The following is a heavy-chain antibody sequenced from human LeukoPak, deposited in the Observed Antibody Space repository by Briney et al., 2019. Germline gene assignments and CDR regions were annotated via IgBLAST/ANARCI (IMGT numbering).Heavy chain of an antibody. CDR1: GFIFSTYG. CDR3: AKQGGLGYCSGTSCCADY. Sequence: GGSLRLSCAASGFIFSTYGMHWVRQAPGKGLDWVAVISYDESNKYYADSVKGRFTISRDNSKNTLYLQMSSLRAGDTAVYYCAKQGGLGYCSGTSCCADYWGQGTLVTVSS. CDR2: ISYDESNK. V-gene: IGHV3-30*18. D-gene: IGHD2-2*01. J-gene: IGHJ4*02.